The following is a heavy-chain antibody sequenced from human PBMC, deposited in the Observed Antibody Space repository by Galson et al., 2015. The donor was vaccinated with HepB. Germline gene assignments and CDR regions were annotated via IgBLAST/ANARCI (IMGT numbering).Heavy chain of an antibody. CDR3: ARAQYSGYGADY. CDR2: IIPIFGTA. CDR1: GGTFSSYA. J-gene: IGHJ4*02. V-gene: IGHV1-69*13. D-gene: IGHD5-12*01. Sequence: SVKVSCKASGGTFSSYAISWVRQAPGQGLEWMGGIIPIFGTANYAQKFQGRVTITADESTSTAYMELSSLRSEDTAVYYCARAQYSGYGADYWGQGTLVTVSS.